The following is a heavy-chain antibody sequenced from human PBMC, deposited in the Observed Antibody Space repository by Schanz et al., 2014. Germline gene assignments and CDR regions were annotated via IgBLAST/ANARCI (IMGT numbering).Heavy chain of an antibody. D-gene: IGHD2-21*01. CDR3: ARDRLESGAECYCVEVFEI. V-gene: IGHV1-69*04. CDR1: GGTFSSFG. Sequence: VQLEQSGAEVKKPGSSVKVSCKASGGTFSSFGINWVRQAPGQGLEWMGRIIPSLGLAKYEQKFQDKVTITADTSTATAYMELSGLRSEDTAVYDCARDRLESGAECYCVEVFEIWGQGSLVIVSS. J-gene: IGHJ4*02. CDR2: IIPSLGLA.